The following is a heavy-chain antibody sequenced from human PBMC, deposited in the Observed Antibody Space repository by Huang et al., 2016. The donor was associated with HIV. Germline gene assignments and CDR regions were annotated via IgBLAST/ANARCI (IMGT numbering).Heavy chain of an antibody. D-gene: IGHD3-16*01. CDR3: AKRGGAWGSPYAFDL. Sequence: QVQLVQSGAEVRKPGSSVKVSCRASGGSFNNFGINWVRQAPGQGLEWMGGIIPRVGTRNHEQRFKDIVTSTADETTGVVHLEVTSLRADDTAVYFCAKRGGAWGSPYAFDLWGPGTMVTVSS. J-gene: IGHJ3*01. CDR2: IIPRVGTR. V-gene: IGHV1-69*13. CDR1: GGSFNNFG.